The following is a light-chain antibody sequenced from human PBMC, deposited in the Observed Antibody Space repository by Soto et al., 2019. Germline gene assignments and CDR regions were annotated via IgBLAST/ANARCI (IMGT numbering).Light chain of an antibody. CDR2: EVT. V-gene: IGLV2-8*01. CDR1: SSDIGAYNS. Sequence: QSALTQPPSAPGSPGQSVTIYCTGTSSDIGAYNSVSWYQYYPGKAPKLIIYEVTKRPSGVPTRFSGSKSDNTASLTVSGLQADDEADYYCSSQAASNSFVFGTGTKLTVL. J-gene: IGLJ1*01. CDR3: SSQAASNSFV.